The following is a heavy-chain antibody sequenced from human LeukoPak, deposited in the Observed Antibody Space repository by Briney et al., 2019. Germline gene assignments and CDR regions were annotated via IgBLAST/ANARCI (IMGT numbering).Heavy chain of an antibody. CDR2: IHSSGIT. V-gene: IGHV4-4*07. CDR3: ARDDADPSGQFKAFDP. J-gene: IGHJ5*02. Sequence: SETLSLTRTVSGASISGYYWTWIRQPAGKGLEWIGRIHSSGITNYNPSLKSRVTMSIDTSKNQFSLKVTSVIAADTAVYYCARDDADPSGQFKAFDPWGQGTLVTVSS. CDR1: GASISGYY. D-gene: IGHD2-2*01.